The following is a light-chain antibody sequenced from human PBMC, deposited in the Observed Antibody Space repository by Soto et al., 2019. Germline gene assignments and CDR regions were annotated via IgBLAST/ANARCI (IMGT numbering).Light chain of an antibody. J-gene: IGKJ1*01. CDR2: GAS. CDR3: QQYGSSGT. CDR1: QSVTSSF. Sequence: IMLTQSPGTLSLSPGERATLSCRASQSVTSSFLAWYQQKPGQAPRLLIYGASNRATGIPDRFSGSGSGTDFTLTISRLEPEDSAVYYCQQYGSSGTFGQGTKVDI. V-gene: IGKV3-20*01.